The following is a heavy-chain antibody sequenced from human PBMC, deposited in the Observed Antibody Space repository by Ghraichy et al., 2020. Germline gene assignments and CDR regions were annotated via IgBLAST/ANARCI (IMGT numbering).Heavy chain of an antibody. J-gene: IGHJ5*02. D-gene: IGHD2-2*01. CDR2: IYYSGST. CDR1: GGSISSGGYY. CDR3: AITNLVVVPAATLGWFDP. V-gene: IGHV4-31*03. Sequence: SQTLSLTCTVSGGSISSGGYYWSWIRQHPGKGLEWIGYIYYSGSTYYNPSLKSRVTISEDTSKNQFSLKLSSVTAADTAVYYCAITNLVVVPAATLGWFDPWGQGTLVTVSS.